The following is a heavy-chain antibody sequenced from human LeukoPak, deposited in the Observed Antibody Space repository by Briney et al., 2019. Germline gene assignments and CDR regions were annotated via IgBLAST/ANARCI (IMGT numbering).Heavy chain of an antibody. J-gene: IGHJ4*02. CDR2: IKQDGSEK. V-gene: IGHV3-7*01. Sequence: GSLRLSCAASGFTFSSYRMSWVRQAPGKGLEWVANIKQDGSEKYYVDSVKGRFTISRDNAKNSLYLQMNSLRAEDTAVYYCARDIRFLEWLFKNTFDYWGQGTLVTVSS. CDR3: ARDIRFLEWLFKNTFDY. CDR1: GFTFSSYR. D-gene: IGHD3-3*01.